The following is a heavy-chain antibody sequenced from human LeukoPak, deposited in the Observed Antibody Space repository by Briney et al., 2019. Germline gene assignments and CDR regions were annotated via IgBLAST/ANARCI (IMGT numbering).Heavy chain of an antibody. CDR1: GFTFSSYW. CDR2: IKQGGSEK. D-gene: IGHD3-16*02. Sequence: PGGSLRLSCAASGFTFSSYWMSWVRQAPGKGLEWVANIKQGGSEKYYVDSVKGRFTISRDNAKNSLYLQMNSLRAEDTAVYYCARADYDYVWGSYRQYYFDYWGQGTLVTVS. J-gene: IGHJ4*02. V-gene: IGHV3-7*01. CDR3: ARADYDYVWGSYRQYYFDY.